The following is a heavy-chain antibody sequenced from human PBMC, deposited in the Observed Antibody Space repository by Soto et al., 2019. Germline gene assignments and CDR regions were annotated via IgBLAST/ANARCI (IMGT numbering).Heavy chain of an antibody. CDR2: IYYSGTK. CDR1: GDSINNGDCY. D-gene: IGHD4-17*01. Sequence: QVQLQESGPGLVKPSQTLSLTCTVSGDSINNGDCYWSWLRQLPGKGLEWIGYIYYSGTKYYNPSLKIRVSMSVDTSKNQFSLNLTSVTTADTAVYYCAREKEDDSGDYTAFEIWGQGTVVTVSS. V-gene: IGHV4-31*03. J-gene: IGHJ3*02. CDR3: AREKEDDSGDYTAFEI.